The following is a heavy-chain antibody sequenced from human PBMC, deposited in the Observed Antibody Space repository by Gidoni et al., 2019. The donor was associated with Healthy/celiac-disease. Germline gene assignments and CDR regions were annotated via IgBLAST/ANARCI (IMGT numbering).Heavy chain of an antibody. Sequence: QLQLQESGPGLVKPSETLSLTCTVSGGSIGSSSYYWGWIRQPPGKGLEWIGSIYYSGSTYYNPSLKSRVTISVDTSKNQFSLKLSSVTAADTAVYYCARRSGSYHYEAYWFDPWGQGTLVTVSS. J-gene: IGHJ5*02. CDR2: IYYSGST. CDR1: GGSIGSSSYY. CDR3: ARRSGSYHYEAYWFDP. V-gene: IGHV4-39*01. D-gene: IGHD3-10*01.